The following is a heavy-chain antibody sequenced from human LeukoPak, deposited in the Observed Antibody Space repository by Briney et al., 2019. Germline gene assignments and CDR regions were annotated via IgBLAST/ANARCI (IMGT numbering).Heavy chain of an antibody. J-gene: IGHJ6*03. CDR1: GGTFSTYG. CDR2: IIPILGIP. D-gene: IGHD6-6*01. CDR3: ARGAPIAARASYYYYYYMDV. V-gene: IGHV1-69*10. Sequence: GASVKVSCKASGGTFSTYGITWVREAPGQGLEWLGGIIPILGIPNYAQKFQGRVTITTDESTSTVYMELSSLRSEDTAVYYCARGAPIAARASYYYYYYMDVWDKGTTVTVSS.